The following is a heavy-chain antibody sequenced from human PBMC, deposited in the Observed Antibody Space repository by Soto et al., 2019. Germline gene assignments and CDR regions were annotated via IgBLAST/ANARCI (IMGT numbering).Heavy chain of an antibody. CDR3: ATGGSSYYDSSGYFNWFDP. CDR2: IIPIFGTA. J-gene: IGHJ5*02. Sequence: QVQLVQSGAEVKKPGTSVKVSCKASGGTFSSYDISWVRQAPGQGLEWMGGIIPIFGTANYAQKFQGRVTITADEPTSTAYMELSSLRSEDTAVYYCATGGSSYYDSSGYFNWFDPWGQGTLVTVSS. D-gene: IGHD3-22*01. CDR1: GGTFSSYD. V-gene: IGHV1-69*01.